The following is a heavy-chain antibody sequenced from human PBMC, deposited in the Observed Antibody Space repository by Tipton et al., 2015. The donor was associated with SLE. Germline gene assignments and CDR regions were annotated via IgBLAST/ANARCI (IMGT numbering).Heavy chain of an antibody. Sequence: LRLSCIVSDDSVSSAYYWAWIRQPPGNGLQWIACIYRTGTTYVNPSLKSRVSMSMDTSNNRFSLTMTSLTVADTAVYYCARSWSGRRELDYWGPGTLVTVSS. CDR1: DDSVSSAYY. CDR3: ARSWSGRRELDY. J-gene: IGHJ4*02. V-gene: IGHV4-38-2*02. CDR2: IYRTGTT. D-gene: IGHD1-26*01.